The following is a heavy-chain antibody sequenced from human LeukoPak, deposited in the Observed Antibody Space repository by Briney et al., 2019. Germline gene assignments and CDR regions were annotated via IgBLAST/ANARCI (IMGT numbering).Heavy chain of an antibody. CDR1: GYTFTGYY. CDR3: ARGQGYSYGSVDY. Sequence: ASVKVSCKASGYTFTGYYMHWVRQATGQGLEWMGWMNPNSGNTGYAQKFQGRVTMTRNTSISTAYMELSSLRSEDTAVYYCARGQGYSYGSVDYWGQGTLVTVSS. CDR2: MNPNSGNT. J-gene: IGHJ4*02. V-gene: IGHV1-8*02. D-gene: IGHD5-18*01.